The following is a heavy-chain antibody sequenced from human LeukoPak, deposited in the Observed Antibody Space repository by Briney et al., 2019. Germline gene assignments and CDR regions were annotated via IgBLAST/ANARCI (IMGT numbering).Heavy chain of an antibody. Sequence: PGGSLRLSCAASGFTFSSYWLSWVRQAPGKGLEWVANIKQDGSEKDYVDSVKGRFTISRDNAKNSLLLQMNSLRAEDTAVYYCAGGSGWLIEVYWGQGTLVTVSS. CDR1: GFTFSSYW. CDR3: AGGSGWLIEVY. J-gene: IGHJ4*02. CDR2: IKQDGSEK. D-gene: IGHD6-19*01. V-gene: IGHV3-7*01.